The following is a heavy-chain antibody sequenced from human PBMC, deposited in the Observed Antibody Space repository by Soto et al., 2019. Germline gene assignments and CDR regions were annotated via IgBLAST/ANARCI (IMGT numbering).Heavy chain of an antibody. CDR1: GFTFSDYY. CDR2: ISSSGSTI. CDR3: AGVGQRYYDFWSGQSGPDY. Sequence: GGSLRLSCAASGFTFSDYYMSWIRQAPGKGLEWVSYISSSGSTIYYADSVKGRFTISRDNAKNSLYLQMNSLRAEDTAVYYCAGVGQRYYDFWSGQSGPDYWGQGTLVTVSS. J-gene: IGHJ4*02. D-gene: IGHD3-3*01. V-gene: IGHV3-11*01.